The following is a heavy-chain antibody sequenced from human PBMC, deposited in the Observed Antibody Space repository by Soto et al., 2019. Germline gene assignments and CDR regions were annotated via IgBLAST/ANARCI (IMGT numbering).Heavy chain of an antibody. D-gene: IGHD6-19*01. CDR2: INPNSGGT. J-gene: IGHJ6*02. V-gene: IGHV1-2*04. CDR3: ARGSPGIAVAGTSYYYYYGMDV. CDR1: GYTLTCYY. Sequence: ASVKVSCKASGYTLTCYYMHWVRQAPGQGLEWMGWINPNSGGTNYAQKFQGWVTMTRDTSISTAYMELSRLRSDDTAVYYCARGSPGIAVAGTSYYYYYGMDVWGQGTTVTVSS.